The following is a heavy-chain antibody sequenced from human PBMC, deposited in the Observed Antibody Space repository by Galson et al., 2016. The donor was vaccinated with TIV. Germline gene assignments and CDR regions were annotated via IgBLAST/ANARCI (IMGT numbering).Heavy chain of an antibody. D-gene: IGHD6-13*01. CDR3: AKDIGGGTSWYFEY. CDR2: ISWDGGST. CDR1: GFTFDDFA. J-gene: IGHJ4*02. V-gene: IGHV3-43D*03. Sequence: SLRLSCAVFGFTFDDFAMHWVRRVPGKGLEWVSLISWDGGSTYYADSVKGRFTISRDNSKDSLYLQMNSLRPDDSGLYYCAKDIGGGTSWYFEYWGQGTLVTVTS.